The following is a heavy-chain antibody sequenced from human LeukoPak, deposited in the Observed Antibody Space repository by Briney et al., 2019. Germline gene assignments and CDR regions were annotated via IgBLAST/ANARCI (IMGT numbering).Heavy chain of an antibody. CDR1: GGSFSGYY. D-gene: IGHD7-27*01. V-gene: IGHV4-34*01. CDR2: INHSGST. CDR3: ARRGLGRPDY. Sequence: SETLSLTCAVYGGSFSGYYWSWIRQPPGKGLEWIWEINHSGSTNYNPSLKSRVTISVDTSKNQFSLKLSSVTAADTAVYYCARRGLGRPDYWGQGTLVTVSS. J-gene: IGHJ4*02.